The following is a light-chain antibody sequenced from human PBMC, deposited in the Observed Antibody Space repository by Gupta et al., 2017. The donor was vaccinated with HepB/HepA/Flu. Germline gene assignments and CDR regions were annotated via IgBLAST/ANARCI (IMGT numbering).Light chain of an antibody. CDR2: STS. V-gene: IGLV7-43*01. Sequence: QTAVTQEPSLPVFPGGTATLTCASSTGAVTSVYYPNWFQQKPGQAPRALIDSTSNKHSWTPARFSGSLLGGKAALTLSGVQPEDEAEYYCLLYYGGAQLVFGGGTKLTVL. CDR1: TGAVTSVYY. CDR3: LLYYGGAQLV. J-gene: IGLJ2*01.